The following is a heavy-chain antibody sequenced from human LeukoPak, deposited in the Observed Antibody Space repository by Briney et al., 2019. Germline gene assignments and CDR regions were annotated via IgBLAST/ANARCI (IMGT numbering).Heavy chain of an antibody. Sequence: GGSLRLSCAASGFTFSDYYVSWIRQAPGKGLEWVPYISSSGRTIYYADSVKGRFTISRDNAKNSLYLQMNSLRAEDTAVYYCARDPKQLWSFDYWGQGTLVTVSS. J-gene: IGHJ4*02. V-gene: IGHV3-11*01. CDR1: GFTFSDYY. D-gene: IGHD5-18*01. CDR3: ARDPKQLWSFDY. CDR2: ISSSGRTI.